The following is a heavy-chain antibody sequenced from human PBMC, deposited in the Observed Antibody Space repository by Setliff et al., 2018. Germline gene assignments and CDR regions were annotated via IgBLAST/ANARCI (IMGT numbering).Heavy chain of an antibody. D-gene: IGHD1-26*01. CDR2: IIPIFGTA. CDR1: GYTFTSYY. CDR3: ARDRWPSGSDY. Sequence: GASVKVSCKASGYTFTSYYMHWVRQAPGQGLEWMGGIIPIFGTANYAQKFQGRVTITADESTSTAYMELSSLRSEDTAVYYCARDRWPSGSDYWGQGTLVTVSS. V-gene: IGHV1-69*13. J-gene: IGHJ4*02.